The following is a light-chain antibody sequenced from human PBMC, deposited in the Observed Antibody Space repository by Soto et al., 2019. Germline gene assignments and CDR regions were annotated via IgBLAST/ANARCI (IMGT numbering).Light chain of an antibody. Sequence: QSALTQPASVSGSLGQSITISCTGTSSDVGGYNYVSWYQQHPGKAPTLMIYEVNNRPSGVSNRFSGSKSGNTASLTISGLQAEDEAEYYCSSYTSSSTLCVFGTGTKGTVL. CDR2: EVN. V-gene: IGLV2-14*01. CDR3: SSYTSSSTLCV. J-gene: IGLJ1*01. CDR1: SSDVGGYNY.